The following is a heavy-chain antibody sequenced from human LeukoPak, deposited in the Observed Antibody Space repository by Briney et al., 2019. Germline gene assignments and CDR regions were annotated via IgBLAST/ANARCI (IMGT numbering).Heavy chain of an antibody. Sequence: PSGTLSLTCTVSGGSISSYYWSWIRQPPGKGLEWIGYIYYSGSTNYNPSLKSRVTISVDTSKNQFSLKLSSVTAADTAVYYCAREPLYNYGYWGYYYYYMDVWGKGTTVTVSS. CDR1: GGSISSYY. V-gene: IGHV4-59*01. D-gene: IGHD5-18*01. J-gene: IGHJ6*03. CDR3: AREPLYNYGYWGYYYYYMDV. CDR2: IYYSGST.